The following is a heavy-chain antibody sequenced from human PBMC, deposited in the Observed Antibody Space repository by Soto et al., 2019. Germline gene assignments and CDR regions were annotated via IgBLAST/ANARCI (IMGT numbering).Heavy chain of an antibody. CDR2: IYYSGST. J-gene: IGHJ3*02. CDR1: GGSISSYY. Sequence: PSETLSLTCTVSGGSISSYYWSWIRQPPGKGLEWIGYIYYSGSTNYNPSLKSRVTISVDTSKNQFSLKLSSVTAADTAVYYCARGDYGISAFDIWGQGTMVTVSS. V-gene: IGHV4-59*01. CDR3: ARGDYGISAFDI. D-gene: IGHD4-17*01.